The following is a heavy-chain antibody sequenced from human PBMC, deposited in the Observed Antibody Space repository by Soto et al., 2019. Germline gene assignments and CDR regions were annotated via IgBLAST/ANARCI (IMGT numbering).Heavy chain of an antibody. V-gene: IGHV1-69*13. Sequence: SVKVSCKASGGTFSSYAISWVRQAPGQGLEWMGGIIPIFGTANYAQKLQGRVTITADESTSTAYMELSSLRSEDTAVYYCARRGITIFGVVSPDYYGMDVWGQGTTVTVSS. J-gene: IGHJ6*02. CDR1: GGTFSSYA. CDR3: ARRGITIFGVVSPDYYGMDV. CDR2: IIPIFGTA. D-gene: IGHD3-3*01.